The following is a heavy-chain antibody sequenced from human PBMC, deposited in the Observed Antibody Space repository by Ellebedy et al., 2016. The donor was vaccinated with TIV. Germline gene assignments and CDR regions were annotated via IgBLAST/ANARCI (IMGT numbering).Heavy chain of an antibody. CDR1: GGPVSRYF. CDR3: ANGGSLSYGIFDY. V-gene: IGHV4-4*07. D-gene: IGHD3-16*01. CDR2: IFTSGSF. J-gene: IGHJ4*02. Sequence: SETLSLTXTVSGGPVSRYFWSWIRQPAGKGLEWIGRIFTSGSFNYNPSLMSRVTMSVVTSKNQISLRLNSVTAADTGVYYCANGGSLSYGIFDYWGQGNLVTVSS.